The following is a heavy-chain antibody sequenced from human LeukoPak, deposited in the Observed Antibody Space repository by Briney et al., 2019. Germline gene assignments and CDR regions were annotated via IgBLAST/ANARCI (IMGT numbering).Heavy chain of an antibody. D-gene: IGHD2-2*01. CDR3: AAGCSSTSCYWYYYTDV. CDR1: GGSFSGYY. CDR2: INQSGST. J-gene: IGHJ6*03. V-gene: IGHV4-34*01. Sequence: SETLSLTCAVYGGSFSGYYWNWIRQPPGKGLEWIGEINQSGSTNYNPSLKSRVTISVDTSKKQFSLKLSPVTAADTAVYYRAAGCSSTSCYWYYYTDVWGKGTTVTVSS.